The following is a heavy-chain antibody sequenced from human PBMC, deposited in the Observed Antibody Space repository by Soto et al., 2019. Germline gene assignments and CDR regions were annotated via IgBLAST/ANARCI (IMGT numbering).Heavy chain of an antibody. CDR2: IIPIFGTA. Sequence: SVKVSCKVSGGVFRRYTISWVRQAPGQGLEWMGGIIPIFGTANYAQKFQGRVTITADESTSTAYMELSSLRSEDTAVYYCASHSGSYYYYYGMDVWGQGTTVTVSS. V-gene: IGHV1-69*13. J-gene: IGHJ6*02. CDR3: ASHSGSYYYYYGMDV. CDR1: GGVFRRYT. D-gene: IGHD1-26*01.